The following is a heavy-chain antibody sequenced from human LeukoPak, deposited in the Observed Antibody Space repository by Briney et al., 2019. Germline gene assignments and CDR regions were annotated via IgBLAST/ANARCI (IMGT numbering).Heavy chain of an antibody. Sequence: SETLSLTCAVYGGSITGYYWGWTRQTPGRGLEWVGEIHYTGATSYNPSLKSRATISTDTSKNQFSLRLSSVTAADTAVYYCARGNILTGYCFDFWGQGALVTVSS. CDR2: IHYTGAT. J-gene: IGHJ4*02. D-gene: IGHD3-9*01. CDR1: GGSITGYY. V-gene: IGHV4-34*01. CDR3: ARGNILTGYCFDF.